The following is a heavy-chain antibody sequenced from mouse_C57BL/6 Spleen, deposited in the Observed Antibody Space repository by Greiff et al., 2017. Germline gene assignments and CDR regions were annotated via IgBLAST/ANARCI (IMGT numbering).Heavy chain of an antibody. J-gene: IGHJ4*01. CDR1: GYTFTDYS. Sequence: QVQLQQSGAELVRPGASVKLSCKASGYTFTDYSIHWVKQRPGQGLEWIAWIYPGSGNTNYNEKFKGKATLTADKSSSTAYMQLSSLTSEDSAVYFCARAGYDYYAMAYWGQGTSVTVSS. V-gene: IGHV1-76*01. CDR2: IYPGSGNT. CDR3: ARAGYDYYAMAY.